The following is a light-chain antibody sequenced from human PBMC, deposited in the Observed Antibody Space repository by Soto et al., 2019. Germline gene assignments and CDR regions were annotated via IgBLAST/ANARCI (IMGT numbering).Light chain of an antibody. J-gene: IGLJ1*01. CDR1: SSDVDGYNY. CDR2: DVS. CDR3: ISYTTISTYV. V-gene: IGLV2-14*03. Sequence: QSALTQPASVSGSPGQSIAISCTGTSSDVDGYNYVSWYQHPPGKAPKLMIYDVSSRPSGFSIRFSGSKSGNPASLTISGLQAEDGADYYCISYTTISTYVFGTGTKVTVL.